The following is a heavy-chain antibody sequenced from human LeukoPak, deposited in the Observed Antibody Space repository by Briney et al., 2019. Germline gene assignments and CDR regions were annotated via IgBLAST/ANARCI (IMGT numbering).Heavy chain of an antibody. CDR1: GGSISNYY. CDR2: IYYSGST. V-gene: IGHV4-59*01. CDR3: ARGGTRPDYYFDY. D-gene: IGHD2-2*01. Sequence: SETLSLTCIVSGGSISNYYWSWIRQPPGKGLEWIGYIYYSGSTNYNPSLKSRVTISVDTSKNQFSLRLSSVTAADTAVYYCARGGTRPDYYFDYWGQGTLLTVSS. J-gene: IGHJ4*02.